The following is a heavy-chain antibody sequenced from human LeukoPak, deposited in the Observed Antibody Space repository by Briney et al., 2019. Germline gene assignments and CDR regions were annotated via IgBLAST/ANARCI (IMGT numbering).Heavy chain of an antibody. CDR1: GFTFSSYA. CDR3: ARRLSGRVDS. CDR2: ISGSGGAT. D-gene: IGHD2-15*01. J-gene: IGHJ4*02. Sequence: GGSLRLSCAASGFTFSSYAMSWVRQAPGKGLEWVSAISGSGGATYYVDSVKGRFTISRDNSKNTLYLQMNSLRAEDTAVYYCARRLSGRVDSWGQGTLVTVSS. V-gene: IGHV3-23*01.